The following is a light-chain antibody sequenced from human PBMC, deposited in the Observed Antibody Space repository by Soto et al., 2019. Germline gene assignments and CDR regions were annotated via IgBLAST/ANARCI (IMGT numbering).Light chain of an antibody. V-gene: IGKV3D-15*01. CDR3: QQYNNWPLT. CDR2: DAS. Sequence: EIVMTQSPGTLSVSPGERAALSCRASQSVSSNFAWYQQKPGQAPRLLIYDASTRATGIPARFSDSGSGTEFTLTINSLQSEDFGVYYCQQYNNWPLTFGQGTRLEIK. J-gene: IGKJ5*01. CDR1: QSVSSN.